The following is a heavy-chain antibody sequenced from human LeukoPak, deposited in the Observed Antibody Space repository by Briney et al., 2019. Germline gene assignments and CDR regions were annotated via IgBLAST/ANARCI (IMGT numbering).Heavy chain of an antibody. CDR1: GVSFAGYY. D-gene: IGHD3-22*01. V-gene: IGHV3-11*04. J-gene: IGHJ4*02. CDR2: ISNRGDTI. CDR3: ARERSGYLPFFDY. Sequence: PGGSLRLSCEASGVSFAGYYMSWIRQAPGKGLEWLSYISNRGDTIHYGDSVKGRFTISRDNARNSLYLHMNSLRAEDTAVYYCARERSGYLPFFDYWGRGTLVTVSS.